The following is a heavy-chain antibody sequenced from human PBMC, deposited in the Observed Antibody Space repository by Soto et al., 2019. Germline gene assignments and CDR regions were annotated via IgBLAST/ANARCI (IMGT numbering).Heavy chain of an antibody. Sequence: GGSLRLSCAASGFTVSSNYMSWVRQAPGKGLEWVSVIYSGGSTYYADSVKGRFTISRDNSKNTLYLQMNSLRAEDTAVYYCARAHVPFWVMLEDSGYDEGAFDIWGQGTMVTVSS. V-gene: IGHV3-66*01. CDR1: GFTVSSNY. J-gene: IGHJ3*02. D-gene: IGHD5-12*01. CDR2: IYSGGST. CDR3: ARAHVPFWVMLEDSGYDEGAFDI.